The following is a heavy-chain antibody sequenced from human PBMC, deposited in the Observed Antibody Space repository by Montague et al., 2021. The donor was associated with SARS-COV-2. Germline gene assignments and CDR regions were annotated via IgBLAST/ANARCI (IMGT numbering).Heavy chain of an antibody. V-gene: IGHV6-1*01. Sequence: SAISGDSVPSNSAAWNWIRQSPSRGLEWLGRTYYRSKWYNDYAVSVKSRITINPDTSKNQFSLQLNSVTPEDTAVYYCARGLWFGELLSLYYYYGMDVWGQGTTVTVSS. J-gene: IGHJ6*02. CDR3: ARGLWFGELLSLYYYYGMDV. D-gene: IGHD3-10*01. CDR2: TYYRSKWYN. CDR1: GDSVPSNSAA.